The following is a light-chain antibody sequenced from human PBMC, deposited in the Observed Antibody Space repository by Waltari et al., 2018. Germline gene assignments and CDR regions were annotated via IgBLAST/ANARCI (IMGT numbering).Light chain of an antibody. Sequence: DIVMTQSPDSLAVSLGERATINCRSSQSVLYTSDNDNYLAWYQQKPGQPPKLLIYWASTRGSGVPDRFRGSGSGTVVTLTISSLQAADVAVYYWQQYYTTPLTFGQGTRVEI. J-gene: IGKJ1*01. CDR1: QSVLYTSDNDNY. CDR3: QQYYTTPLT. V-gene: IGKV4-1*01. CDR2: WAS.